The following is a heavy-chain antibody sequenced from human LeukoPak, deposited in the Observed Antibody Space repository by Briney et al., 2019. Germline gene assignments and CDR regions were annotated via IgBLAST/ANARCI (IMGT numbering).Heavy chain of an antibody. D-gene: IGHD4-11*01. V-gene: IGHV3-23*01. CDR3: AKDRASSKGYIDY. CDR1: GFTLSSYW. CDR2: ISGSGGET. Sequence: QPGGSLRLSCAASGFTLSSYWMHWVRQAPGKGLEWVSVISGSGGETYYADSVKGRFTISRDNSKNTLYLQMNSLRADDTAVYYCAKDRASSKGYIDYWGQGTLVTVSS. J-gene: IGHJ4*02.